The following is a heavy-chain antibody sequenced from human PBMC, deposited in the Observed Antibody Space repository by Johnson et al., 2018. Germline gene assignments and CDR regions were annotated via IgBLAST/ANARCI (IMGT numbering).Heavy chain of an antibody. V-gene: IGHV3-33*01. Sequence: VQLLESGGGVVQPGRSLRLSCAASGFTFSSYGMHWVRQAPGKGLEWVAVIWFDGSSKYYVDSVKGRFTISRDNAKNTLYLHMNSLRDEDTAVYYCARYPRDGYNMAFAIWGKGKMVTVSS. D-gene: IGHD5-24*01. J-gene: IGHJ3*02. CDR1: GFTFSSYG. CDR3: ARYPRDGYNMAFAI. CDR2: IWFDGSSK.